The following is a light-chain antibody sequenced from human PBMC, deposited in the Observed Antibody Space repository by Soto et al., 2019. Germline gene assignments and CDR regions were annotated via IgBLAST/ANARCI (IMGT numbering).Light chain of an antibody. CDR2: DVS. CDR3: SSYTSSSTLGV. CDR1: SSDVGGYNY. Sequence: QSALTQPASVSGSPGQSITISCTGTSSDVGGYNYVSLYQQHPGKAPKLMIYDVSNRPSGVSNRFSGSKSGNTASLTISGLQAEDESDYYCSSYTSSSTLGVFGGGTQLTVL. J-gene: IGLJ2*01. V-gene: IGLV2-14*01.